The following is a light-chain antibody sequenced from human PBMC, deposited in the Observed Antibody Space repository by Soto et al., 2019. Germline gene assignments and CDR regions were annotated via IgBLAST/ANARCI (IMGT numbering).Light chain of an antibody. J-gene: IGKJ4*01. V-gene: IGKV3-20*01. CDR1: QRGSNRY. Sequence: EVVLTQSPGTLSLSPGEGATLSCRASQRGSNRYFAWYQQKPGQAPRLLIYRVSSRATGIPDRFSGSGSGTDFTLTISRLEPEDFAVYYCQQYGNVPLTFGGGTKVEIK. CDR2: RVS. CDR3: QQYGNVPLT.